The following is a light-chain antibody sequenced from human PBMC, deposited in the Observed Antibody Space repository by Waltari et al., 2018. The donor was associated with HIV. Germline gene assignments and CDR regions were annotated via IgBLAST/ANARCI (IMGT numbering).Light chain of an antibody. CDR2: DAS. CDR3: QQRSNWPPGLT. Sequence: EIVLTQSPATLSLSPGERANLSCRASQSVSSYLAWYQQKPGQAPSLLIYDASNRATGIPARFSGSGSGTDFTLTISSLEPEDFAVYYCQQRSNWPPGLTFGGGTKVEIK. J-gene: IGKJ4*01. V-gene: IGKV3-11*01. CDR1: QSVSSY.